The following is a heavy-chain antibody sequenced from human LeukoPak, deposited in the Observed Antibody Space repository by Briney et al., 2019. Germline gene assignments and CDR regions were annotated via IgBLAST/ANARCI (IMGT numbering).Heavy chain of an antibody. CDR2: INGGGGNT. J-gene: IGHJ4*02. D-gene: IGHD3-10*01. V-gene: IGHV3-23*01. Sequence: GGSLRLSCAASGFTFTSYAMSWVRQAPGKGLEWVSSINGGGGNTYYADSVKGRFTISRDNSRNTLYLQMNSLRAEDTAVYYCAREFGEDPDYWGQGTLVTVSS. CDR1: GFTFTSYA. CDR3: AREFGEDPDY.